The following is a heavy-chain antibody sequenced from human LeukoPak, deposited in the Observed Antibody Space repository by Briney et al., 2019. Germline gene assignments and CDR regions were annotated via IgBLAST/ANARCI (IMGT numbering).Heavy chain of an antibody. CDR2: ISAYNGNT. Sequence: ASVKVSCKASVYTFTSYGISWVRQAPGQGLEWMGWISAYNGNTNYAQKLQGRVTMTTDTSTSTAYMELRSLRSDDTAVYYCARDRIVGATGCAFDIWGQGTMVTVSS. CDR1: VYTFTSYG. J-gene: IGHJ3*02. V-gene: IGHV1-18*01. CDR3: ARDRIVGATGCAFDI. D-gene: IGHD1-26*01.